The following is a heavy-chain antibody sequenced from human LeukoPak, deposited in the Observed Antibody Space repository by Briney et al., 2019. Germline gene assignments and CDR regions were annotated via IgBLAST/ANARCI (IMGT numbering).Heavy chain of an antibody. V-gene: IGHV3-53*01. J-gene: IGHJ4*02. D-gene: IGHD3-22*01. Sequence: GGSLRLSCAASGFTVSSNYMSWVRQAPGKGLEWVSVIYSGGSTYYADSVRGRFTISRDNSKNTLYLQMNSLRVEDTAVYYCASGYYSSIDYWGQGTLVTVSS. CDR3: ASGYYSSIDY. CDR2: IYSGGST. CDR1: GFTVSSNY.